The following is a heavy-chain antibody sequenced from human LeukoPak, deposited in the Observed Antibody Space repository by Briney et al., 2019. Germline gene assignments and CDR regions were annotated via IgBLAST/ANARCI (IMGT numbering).Heavy chain of an antibody. V-gene: IGHV3-23*01. CDR2: ISGSGGST. J-gene: IGHJ4*02. Sequence: GGSLRLSCEASVFTFSTYGINWVRQAPGKGLEWVSAISGSGGSTYYADSVKGRFTISRDNSKNTLWLKMNRLRAEDTAVYYCAKGALYDILTELDYWGQGTLVTVSS. CDR1: VFTFSTYG. D-gene: IGHD3-9*01. CDR3: AKGALYDILTELDY.